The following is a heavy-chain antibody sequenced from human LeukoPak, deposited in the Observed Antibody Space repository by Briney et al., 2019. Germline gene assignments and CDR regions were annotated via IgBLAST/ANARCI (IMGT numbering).Heavy chain of an antibody. CDR2: ISYDGSNK. J-gene: IGHJ5*02. V-gene: IGHV3-30-3*01. Sequence: GGSLRLSCAASGFTFSSYAMHWVRQAPGKGLEWVAVISYDGSNKYYADSVKGRFTISRDNSKNTLYLQMNSLRAEDTAVYYCARPRIAAAGRDWFDPWGQGTLVTVSS. CDR1: GFTFSSYA. CDR3: ARPRIAAAGRDWFDP. D-gene: IGHD6-13*01.